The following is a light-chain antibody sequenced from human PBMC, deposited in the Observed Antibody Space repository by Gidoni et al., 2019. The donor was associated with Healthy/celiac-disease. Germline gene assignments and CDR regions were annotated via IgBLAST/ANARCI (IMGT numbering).Light chain of an antibody. CDR1: SPNIGSNY. V-gene: IGLV1-47*01. Sequence: QSVLTQPPSASGTPGQRVTISCSGSSPNIGSNYVYWYQQLPGVPDRFSGSKSGTSASLAISGLRSEDEADYYCAAWDDSLSGYVFGTGTKVTVL. CDR3: AAWDDSLSGYV. J-gene: IGLJ1*01.